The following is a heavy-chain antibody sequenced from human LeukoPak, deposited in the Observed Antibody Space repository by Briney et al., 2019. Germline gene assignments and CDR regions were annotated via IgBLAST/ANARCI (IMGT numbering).Heavy chain of an antibody. CDR1: GFTFGTYW. D-gene: IGHD1-26*01. J-gene: IGHJ1*01. CDR2: INTDGSIT. CDR3: ARVPPSVGEATSEYFQD. V-gene: IGHV3-74*01. Sequence: GGSLRLSXAASGFTFGTYWMHWVRQPPGKGLLWLSRINTDGSITNYADSVKGRFTISRDNAKNTLYLQMNSLRSEDTAVYYCARVPPSVGEATSEYFQDWGQGTLVTVSS.